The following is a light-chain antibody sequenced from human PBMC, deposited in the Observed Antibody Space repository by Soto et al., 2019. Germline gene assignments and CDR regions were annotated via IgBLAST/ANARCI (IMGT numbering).Light chain of an antibody. CDR2: GNS. Sequence: QSVLTQPPSVSGAPGQRVTISCTGSSSNIGAGYNVHWYQQLPGTVPKLLIYGNSNRPSGVPDRFSGSKSGTSASLAITGLQPEDEADYYCQSYDSSLSGWAFGGGTKLTVL. J-gene: IGLJ3*02. CDR1: SSNIGAGYN. V-gene: IGLV1-40*01. CDR3: QSYDSSLSGWA.